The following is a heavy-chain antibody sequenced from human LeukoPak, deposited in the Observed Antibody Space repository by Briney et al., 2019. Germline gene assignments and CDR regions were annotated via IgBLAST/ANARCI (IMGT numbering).Heavy chain of an antibody. CDR2: INPNSGGT. CDR3: ARGAHYHDSSDGYDY. Sequence: ASVTVSCKASGYTFTVYYMHWVRQAPGQGLEWMGWINPNSGGTNYAQKFQGRVTMTRDTSIIVYMDLSRLRSDDTAVYYCARGAHYHDSSDGYDYWGQGTQVTVSS. CDR1: GYTFTVYY. D-gene: IGHD3-22*01. V-gene: IGHV1-2*02. J-gene: IGHJ4*02.